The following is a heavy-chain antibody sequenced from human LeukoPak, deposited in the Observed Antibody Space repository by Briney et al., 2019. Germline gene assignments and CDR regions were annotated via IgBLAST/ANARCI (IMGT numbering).Heavy chain of an antibody. CDR3: AKLTILGYCSGGSCYDRRVFDY. CDR1: GFTFSSSA. V-gene: IGHV3-23*01. Sequence: PGGSLRLSCAASGFTFSSSAMNWVRQAPGKGLEWVSSISGSGGTTYYADSVKGRFTISRDNSKNTLYLQMNSLRAEDTAVYYCAKLTILGYCSGGSCYDRRVFDYWGQGTLVTVSS. D-gene: IGHD2-15*01. CDR2: ISGSGGTT. J-gene: IGHJ4*02.